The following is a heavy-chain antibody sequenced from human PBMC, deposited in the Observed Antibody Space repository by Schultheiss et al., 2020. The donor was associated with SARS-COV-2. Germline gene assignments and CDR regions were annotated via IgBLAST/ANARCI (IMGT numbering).Heavy chain of an antibody. CDR2: IYYSGST. CDR3: ARQGYGDYVWFDP. D-gene: IGHD4-17*01. J-gene: IGHJ5*02. CDR1: GGSISSGDYY. Sequence: SETLSLTCTVSGGSISSGDYYCSWIRQHPGKGLEWIGYIYYSGSTYYNPSLKSRVTISVDRSKNQFSLKLSSVTAADTAVYYCARQGYGDYVWFDPWGQGTLVTVSS. V-gene: IGHV4-30-4*01.